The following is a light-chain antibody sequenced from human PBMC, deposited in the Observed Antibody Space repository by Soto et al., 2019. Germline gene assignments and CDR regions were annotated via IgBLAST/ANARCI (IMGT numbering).Light chain of an antibody. CDR3: QQSFSTLLIT. Sequence: IQMTQSPSSLSASVGDGVTITCRASQDIRTYLNWYQQKPGKAPKLLISAASSLQSGVPSRFSARGSGTDFTLTISTLQPEDFATYYCQQSFSTLLITFGQGTRPEVK. CDR2: AAS. J-gene: IGKJ5*01. CDR1: QDIRTY. V-gene: IGKV1-39*01.